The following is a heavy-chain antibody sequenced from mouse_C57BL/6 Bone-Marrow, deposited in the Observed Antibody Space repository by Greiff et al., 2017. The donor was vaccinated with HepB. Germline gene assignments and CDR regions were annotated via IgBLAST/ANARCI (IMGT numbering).Heavy chain of an antibody. V-gene: IGHV1-82*01. CDR1: GYAFSSSW. D-gene: IGHD1-2*01. CDR2: IYPGDGDT. J-gene: IGHJ1*03. Sequence: QVQLQQSGPELVKPGASVKISCKASGYAFSSSWMNRVKQRPGKGLEWIGRIYPGDGDTNYNGKFKGKATLTADKSSSTAYMQLSSLTSEDSAVYFCARLLRRGYFDVWGTGTTVTVSS. CDR3: ARLLRRGYFDV.